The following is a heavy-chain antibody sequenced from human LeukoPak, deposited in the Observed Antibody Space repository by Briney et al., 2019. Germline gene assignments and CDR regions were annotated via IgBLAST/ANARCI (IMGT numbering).Heavy chain of an antibody. CDR3: VRDGGVSGYDLLDY. J-gene: IGHJ4*02. Sequence: RWSLRLSCPASGFTLSKYWMTWVRQAPGKGLEWVGHINQDGSEEHYMDSVKARFTISRDNDKNSLSLQMNSLRAEDTAVYYCVRDGGVSGYDLLDYWGQGTLVTVSS. CDR2: INQDGSEE. D-gene: IGHD5-12*01. V-gene: IGHV3-7*01. CDR1: GFTLSKYW.